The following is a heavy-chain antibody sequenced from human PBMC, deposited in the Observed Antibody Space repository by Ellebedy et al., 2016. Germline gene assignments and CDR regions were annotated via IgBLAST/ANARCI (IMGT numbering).Heavy chain of an antibody. CDR3: ARDSEVRGHDY. CDR1: GGSISSYY. V-gene: IGHV4-59*12. D-gene: IGHD3-10*01. Sequence: GSLRLXXTVSGGSISSYYWSWIRQPAGKGLEWIGYIYYSGSTNYNPSLKSRVTISVDTSKNQFSLKLSSVTAADTAVYYCARDSEVRGHDYWGQGTLVTVSS. CDR2: IYYSGST. J-gene: IGHJ4*02.